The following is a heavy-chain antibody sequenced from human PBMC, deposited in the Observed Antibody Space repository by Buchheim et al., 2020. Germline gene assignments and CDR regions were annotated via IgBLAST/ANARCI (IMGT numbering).Heavy chain of an antibody. CDR2: IYHSGGT. V-gene: IGHV4-4*02. J-gene: IGHJ5*02. D-gene: IGHD6-13*01. CDR1: GGSISSSNW. Sequence: QVQLQESGPGLVKPSGTLSLTCAVSGGSISSSNWWSWVRQPPGKGRGWIGEIYHSGGTNYNPSLKSRGTLSVDKSKNQFSLKLSSVTAADTAVYYCARGIAAGNWFDPWGQGTL. CDR3: ARGIAAGNWFDP.